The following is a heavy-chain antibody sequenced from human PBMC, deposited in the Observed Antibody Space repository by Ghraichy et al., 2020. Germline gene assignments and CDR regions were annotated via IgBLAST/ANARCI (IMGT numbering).Heavy chain of an antibody. V-gene: IGHV3-21*01. J-gene: IGHJ4*02. CDR2: ISSSGSYI. CDR1: GFTFSSYT. D-gene: IGHD3-10*01. Sequence: GESLNISCAASGFTFSSYTMNWVRQAPGKGLEWVSSISSSGSYIYFADSVKGRFTISRDNAKNSLYLQMNSLRAEDTAVYYCARKGGSEIDYWGQGTLVTVSS. CDR3: ARKGGSEIDY.